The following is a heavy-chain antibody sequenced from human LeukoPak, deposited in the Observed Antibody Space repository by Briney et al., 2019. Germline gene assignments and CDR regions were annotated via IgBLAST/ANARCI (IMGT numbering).Heavy chain of an antibody. CDR1: GGSISSSSYY. Sequence: SETLSLTCTVSGGSISSSSYYWGWIRQPPGKGLEWIGSIYYSGSTSYNPSLKSRVTISVDASKNQFSLKLSSVAAADTAVYYCARHGRYYDILTGYYYWFDPWGQGTLVTVSS. J-gene: IGHJ5*02. CDR2: IYYSGST. CDR3: ARHGRYYDILTGYYYWFDP. V-gene: IGHV4-39*01. D-gene: IGHD3-9*01.